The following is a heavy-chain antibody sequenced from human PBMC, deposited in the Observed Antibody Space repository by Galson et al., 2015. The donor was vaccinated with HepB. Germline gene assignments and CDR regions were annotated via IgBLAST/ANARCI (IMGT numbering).Heavy chain of an antibody. J-gene: IGHJ6*03. CDR1: GGTFSSYA. D-gene: IGHD2-2*01. CDR2: IIPIFGTA. V-gene: IGHV1-69*13. CDR3: AREHTPHMLLSVATPHHYYYYYYMDV. Sequence: SVKVSCKASGGTFSSYAISWVRQAPGQGLEWMGGIIPIFGTANYAQKFQGRVTITADESTSTAYMELSSLRSEDTAVYYCAREHTPHMLLSVATPHHYYYYYYMDVWGKGTTVTVSS.